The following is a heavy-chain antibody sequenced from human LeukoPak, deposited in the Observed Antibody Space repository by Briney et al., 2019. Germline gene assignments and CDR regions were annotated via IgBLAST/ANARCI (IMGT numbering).Heavy chain of an antibody. CDR2: INWNGGST. V-gene: IGHV3-20*04. CDR1: GFTFDDYG. J-gene: IGHJ4*02. D-gene: IGHD6-13*01. Sequence: PGGSLRLSCAASGFTFDDYGMSWVRQAPGKGLEWVSGINWNGGSTGYADSVKGRFTISRDNAKNSLYLQMNSLRAEDTAVYYCARDLNDLLQNYRSTWYPADYWGQGTLVTFSS. CDR3: ARDLNDLLQNYRSTWYPADY.